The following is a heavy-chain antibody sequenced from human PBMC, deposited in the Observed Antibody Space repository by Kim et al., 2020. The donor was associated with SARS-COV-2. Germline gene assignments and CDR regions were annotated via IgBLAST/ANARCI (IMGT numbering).Heavy chain of an antibody. CDR2: IYYSGST. Sequence: SETLSLTCTVSGGSISSSSYYWGWIRQPPGKGLEWIGSIYYSGSTYYNPSLKSRVTISVDTSKNQFSLKLSSVTAADTAVYYCARHDVSWSGAFGIWGQG. CDR1: GGSISSSSYY. J-gene: IGHJ3*02. V-gene: IGHV4-39*01. CDR3: ARHDVSWSGAFGI. D-gene: IGHD6-13*01.